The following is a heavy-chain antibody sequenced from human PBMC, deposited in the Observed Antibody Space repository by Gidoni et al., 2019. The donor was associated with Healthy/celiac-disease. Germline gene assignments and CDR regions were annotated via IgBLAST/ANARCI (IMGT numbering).Heavy chain of an antibody. Sequence: EVQLVESGGGLVKPGGSRSLSCSASGFTFSNAWLSWVRQAPGKGLEWVGRIKSKTDGGTTDYAAPVKGRFTISRDDSKNTLYLQMNSLKTEDTAVYYCTTERSYGDYSSDYWGQGTLVTVSS. J-gene: IGHJ4*02. V-gene: IGHV3-15*01. CDR1: GFTFSNAW. CDR3: TTERSYGDYSSDY. CDR2: IKSKTDGGTT. D-gene: IGHD4-17*01.